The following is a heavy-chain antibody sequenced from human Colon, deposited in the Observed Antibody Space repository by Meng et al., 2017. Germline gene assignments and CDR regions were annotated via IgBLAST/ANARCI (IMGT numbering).Heavy chain of an antibody. Sequence: GESLKISCAVSGFTFSTYRMAWVRQAPGKGLEWVASINEDGSETYHVDSVKGRFTISRDNARNSLYLQMDSLRVEDTAVYYCARGRFLTGFDAWGQGTLVTGAS. CDR2: INEDGSET. D-gene: IGHD1-20*01. V-gene: IGHV3-7*01. J-gene: IGHJ5*02. CDR3: ARGRFLTGFDA. CDR1: GFTFSTYR.